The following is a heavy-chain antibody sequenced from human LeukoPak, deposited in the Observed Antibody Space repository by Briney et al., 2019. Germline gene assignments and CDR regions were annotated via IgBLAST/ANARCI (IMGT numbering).Heavy chain of an antibody. D-gene: IGHD3-10*02. CDR1: GFTSTSYE. J-gene: IGHJ6*04. CDR2: ITRIGGTI. V-gene: IGHV3-48*03. CDR3: AELGITMIGGV. Sequence: GGSLRLSCAPSGFTSTSYEMNWGRQAPEKGLEWGSYITRIGGTIYYADSVKGRFTISRDNAKNSLYLQMSSLRAEDTAVYYCAELGITMIGGVWGKGTTVTISS.